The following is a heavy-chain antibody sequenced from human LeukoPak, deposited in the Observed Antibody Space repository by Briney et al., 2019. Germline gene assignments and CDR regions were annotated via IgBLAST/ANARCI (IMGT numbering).Heavy chain of an antibody. V-gene: IGHV1-69*13. CDR2: IIPIFGTA. CDR1: GGTFSSYA. J-gene: IGHJ6*04. Sequence: PSASVKVSCKASGGTFSSYAISWVRQAPGQGLEWMGGIIPIFGTANYAQKFQGRVTITADESTSTAYMELSSLRSEDTAVYYCASSTRPTMVRGVTPMWYYYYGMDVWGKGTTVTVSS. D-gene: IGHD3-10*01. CDR3: ASSTRPTMVRGVTPMWYYYYGMDV.